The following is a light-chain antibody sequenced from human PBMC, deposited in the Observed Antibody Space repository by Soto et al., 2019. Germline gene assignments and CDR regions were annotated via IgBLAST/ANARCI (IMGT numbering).Light chain of an antibody. CDR1: SSDVGGYNY. CDR2: DVS. V-gene: IGLV2-14*03. J-gene: IGLJ1*01. CDR3: SSYTTSNTRQIV. Sequence: SVLTQPASVSGSPGQSINISCTGTSSDVGGYNYVSWYQHHPGKAPKLIIYDVSNRPSGVSNPFSGSKSGNTASLTISGLQPEDEADYYCSSYTTSNTRQIVFGTGTKVPVL.